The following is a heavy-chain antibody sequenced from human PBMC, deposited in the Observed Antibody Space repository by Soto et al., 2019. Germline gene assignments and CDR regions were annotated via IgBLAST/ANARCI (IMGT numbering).Heavy chain of an antibody. D-gene: IGHD4-17*01. CDR3: ARDPYYGGQSDWHYS. J-gene: IGHJ4*02. CDR1: EYSFNTYW. CDR2: IYPGDSRT. Sequence: PGESLKISCKGSEYSFNTYWIAWVRQMPGKGLEWMGIIYPGDSRTVYSPSFQGQVTISADRSISAAYLQWSSLKDSDTALYYCARDPYYGGQSDWHYSWGQGTLVTVAS. V-gene: IGHV5-51*01.